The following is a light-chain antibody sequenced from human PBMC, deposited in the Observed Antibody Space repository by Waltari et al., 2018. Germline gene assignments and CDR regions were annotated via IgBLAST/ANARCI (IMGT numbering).Light chain of an antibody. J-gene: IGLJ3*02. CDR1: SGPSSHI. V-gene: IGLV4-69*01. CDR3: QTGGHGTWV. Sequence: QLVVTQSPSASASLGASVKPTCTLSSGPSSHIIAWHQQQPAKGPRYLMKVNSDGSHSKGDEIPDRFSGSSSGAERYLTISSLQSEDEADYYCQTGGHGTWVFGGGTKLTVL. CDR2: VNSDGSH.